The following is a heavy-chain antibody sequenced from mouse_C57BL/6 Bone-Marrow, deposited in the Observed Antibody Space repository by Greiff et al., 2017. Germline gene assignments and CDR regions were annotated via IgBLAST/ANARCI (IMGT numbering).Heavy chain of an antibody. J-gene: IGHJ4*01. V-gene: IGHV10-3*01. CDR2: IRSKSSNYAT. Sequence: EVKLQESGGGLVQPKGSLKLSCAASGFTFTTYAMHWVRQAPGKGLEWVARIRSKSSNYATYYADSVKDRFTISRDDSQSMLYLQMNNLKTENTAMYYGVRDSGYYSYYAMDYGGQGTSVTVSS. D-gene: IGHD2-3*01. CDR1: GFTFTTYA. CDR3: VRDSGYYSYYAMDY.